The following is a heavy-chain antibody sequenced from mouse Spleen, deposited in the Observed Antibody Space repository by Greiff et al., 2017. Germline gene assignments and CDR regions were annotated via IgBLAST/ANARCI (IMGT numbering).Heavy chain of an antibody. V-gene: IGHV6-6*01. D-gene: IGHD1-2*01. CDR3: TRTITARYFDY. Sequence: EVKVIESGGGLVQPGGSMKLSCAASGFTFSDAWMDWVRQSPEKGLEWVAEIRNKANNHATYYAESVKGRFTISRDDSKSSVYLQMNSLRAEDTGIYYCTRTITARYFDYWGQGTTLTVSS. J-gene: IGHJ2*01. CDR1: GFTFSDAW. CDR2: IRNKANNHAT.